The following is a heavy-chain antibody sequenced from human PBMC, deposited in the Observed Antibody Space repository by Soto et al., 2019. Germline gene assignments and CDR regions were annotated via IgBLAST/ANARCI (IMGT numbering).Heavy chain of an antibody. J-gene: IGHJ4*02. CDR3: ARDLISGYDSYYFDY. Sequence: PSETLSLNCSVSGYLISSGYYWCWVRQTPGKGLEWLGSIDYSGKTYKNPSLKSRVSASVDLSQNQFSLNLRSVTAADTAVYFCARDLISGYDSYYFDYWGQGTLVTVSS. CDR2: IDYSGKT. CDR1: GYLISSGYY. D-gene: IGHD3-22*01. V-gene: IGHV4-38-2*02.